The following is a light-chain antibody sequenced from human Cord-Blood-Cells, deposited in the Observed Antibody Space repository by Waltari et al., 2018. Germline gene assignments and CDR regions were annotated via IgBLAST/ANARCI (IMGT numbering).Light chain of an antibody. CDR1: SSDVGRYNL. V-gene: IGLV2-23*02. CDR3: CSYAGSSTYV. CDR2: EVS. Sequence: QSALTQPASVSGSPGQSITISCTGTSSDVGRYNLVSWYHQHPGKAPKLMIYEVSKRPSGVSNRFSGSKSGNTASLTISGLQAEDEADYYCCSYAGSSTYVFGTGTKVTVL. J-gene: IGLJ1*01.